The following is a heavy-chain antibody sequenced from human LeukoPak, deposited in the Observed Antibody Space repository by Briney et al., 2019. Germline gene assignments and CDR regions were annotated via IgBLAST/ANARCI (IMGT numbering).Heavy chain of an antibody. V-gene: IGHV3-48*01. J-gene: IGHJ4*02. D-gene: IGHD4/OR15-4a*01. Sequence: PGGSLRLSCAASGFTFSSYSMNWVRQAPGKGLEWVSYISSLSGTINYADSVKGRFIISRDNSKNTLYLQMNSLRAEDTAVYYCAKDPRASVANYYFDYWGQGTLVTVSS. CDR3: AKDPRASVANYYFDY. CDR2: ISSLSGTI. CDR1: GFTFSSYS.